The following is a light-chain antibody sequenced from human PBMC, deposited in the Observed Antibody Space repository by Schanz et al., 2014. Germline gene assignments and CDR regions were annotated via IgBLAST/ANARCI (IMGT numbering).Light chain of an antibody. V-gene: IGLV2-14*03. CDR3: SSYTSSSTLV. CDR2: DVS. J-gene: IGLJ2*01. CDR1: SSDVGGFNY. Sequence: QSALTQPASVSGSPGQSITISCTGTSSDVGGFNYVSWYQQHPGKAPKHLIYDVSDRPSGISNRFSGSKSGNTASLTISGLQDEDGADYSCSSYTSSSTLVFGGGTKLTVL.